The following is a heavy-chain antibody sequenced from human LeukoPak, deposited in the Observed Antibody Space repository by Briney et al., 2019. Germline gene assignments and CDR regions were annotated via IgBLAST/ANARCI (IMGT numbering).Heavy chain of an antibody. J-gene: IGHJ4*02. CDR2: ISHSGST. CDR3: ARGSGPMVRD. D-gene: IGHD3-10*01. Sequence: SETLSLTCAVYGGSFSGYYWSWIRQPPGKGLEWIGEISHSGSTNYNPSLKSRVTISVDTSKNQFSLKLSSVTAADTAVYYCARGSGPMVRDWGQGTLVTVSS. V-gene: IGHV4-34*01. CDR1: GGSFSGYY.